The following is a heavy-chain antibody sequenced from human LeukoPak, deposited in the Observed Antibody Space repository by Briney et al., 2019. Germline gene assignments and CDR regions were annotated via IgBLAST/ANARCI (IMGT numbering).Heavy chain of an antibody. D-gene: IGHD1/OR15-1a*01. CDR1: GGSISSYY. Sequence: SETLSLTCTVSGGSISSYYWSWIRQPPGKGLEWIGYIYYSGSTNYNPSLKSRVTISVDTSKNQFSLKLSSVTAADTAVYYCARGNWNNDAFDIWGQGTMVTVSS. V-gene: IGHV4-59*01. J-gene: IGHJ3*02. CDR2: IYYSGST. CDR3: ARGNWNNDAFDI.